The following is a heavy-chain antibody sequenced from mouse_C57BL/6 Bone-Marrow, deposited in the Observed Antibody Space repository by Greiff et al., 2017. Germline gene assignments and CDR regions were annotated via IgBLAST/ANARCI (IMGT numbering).Heavy chain of an antibody. V-gene: IGHV1-26*01. CDR2: IIPNNGGS. J-gene: IGHJ2*01. CDR3: ARLRDFDY. CDR1: GYTFTDYY. D-gene: IGHD2-12*01. Sequence: EVQLQQSGPELVKPWASVKISCKASGYTFTDYYMNWVKQSHGKSLEWIGDIIPNNGGSSYNQKFKGKATLTVDKSSSTAYMELRSLTSEDSAVYYSARLRDFDYWGQGTTLTVSS.